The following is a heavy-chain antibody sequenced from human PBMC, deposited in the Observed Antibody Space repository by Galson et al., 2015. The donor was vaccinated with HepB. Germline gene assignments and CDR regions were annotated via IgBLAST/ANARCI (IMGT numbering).Heavy chain of an antibody. D-gene: IGHD4-17*01. CDR3: ARGKEAVTTMGY. V-gene: IGHV1-8*01. J-gene: IGHJ4*02. CDR1: GYTFASYD. CDR2: MNPNSGNT. Sequence: SVKVSCKASGYTFASYDINWVRQATGQGLEWMGWMNPNSGNTGYAQKFQGRVTMTRNTSISTAYMELSSLRSEDTAVYYCARGKEAVTTMGYWGQGTLVTVSS.